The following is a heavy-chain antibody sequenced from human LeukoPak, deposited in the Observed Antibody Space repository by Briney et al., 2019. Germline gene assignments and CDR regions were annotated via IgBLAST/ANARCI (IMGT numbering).Heavy chain of an antibody. D-gene: IGHD3-10*01. CDR1: GYIFTNYA. V-gene: IGHV1-3*01. Sequence: ASVKVSCKASGYIFTNYAIHWMRQAPGQRLEWMGWINAGNGNTKYSQKFQGRVSITRDTSANTVYMELSSLRSEDTAVYYCAREGHASGNYFNGWFDPWGQGTLVTVSS. CDR3: AREGHASGNYFNGWFDP. CDR2: INAGNGNT. J-gene: IGHJ5*02.